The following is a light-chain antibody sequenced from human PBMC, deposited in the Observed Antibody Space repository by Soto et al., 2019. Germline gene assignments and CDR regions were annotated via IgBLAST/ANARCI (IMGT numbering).Light chain of an antibody. CDR2: GAS. CDR1: QSVSSSY. J-gene: IGKJ5*01. CDR3: QQRSIWPLT. V-gene: IGKV3D-20*02. Sequence: EIVLTQSPGTLSLSPGERATLSCRASQSVSSSYLAWYQQKPGQAPRLLIYGASSRATGIPARFSGSGSGTDFTLTISSLEAEDFAVYYCQQRSIWPLTFGQGTRLEIK.